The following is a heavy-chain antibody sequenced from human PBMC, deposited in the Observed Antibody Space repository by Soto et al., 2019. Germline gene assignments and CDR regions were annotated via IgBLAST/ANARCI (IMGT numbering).Heavy chain of an antibody. V-gene: IGHV3-23*01. Sequence: GGSLRLSCAASGFTFSSYAMNWVRQAPGKGLEWVSVISGSDSSTYYADSVKGRFTISRDNSKDTLYVQMNNLRAEDTAVYYCAIFQGGTFNQWYFHYWGQGTLVTGSS. D-gene: IGHD2-21*01. CDR3: AIFQGGTFNQWYFHY. CDR2: ISGSDSST. CDR1: GFTFSSYA. J-gene: IGHJ4*02.